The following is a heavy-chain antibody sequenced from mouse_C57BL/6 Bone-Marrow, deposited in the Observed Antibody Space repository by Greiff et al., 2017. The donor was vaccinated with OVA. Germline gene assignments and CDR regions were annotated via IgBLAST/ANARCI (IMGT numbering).Heavy chain of an antibody. J-gene: IGHJ4*01. CDR3: ASPYDYDGYYYAMDY. CDR1: GFTFTDYY. Sequence: EVKLMESGGGLVQPGGSLSLSCAASGFTFTDYYMSWVRQPPGKALEWLGCIRNKANGYTTEYSPSVKGRFTISRDNSQSFLYLQMNALRAKASATYYCASPYDYDGYYYAMDYWGQGTSVTVSS. CDR2: IRNKANGYTT. D-gene: IGHD2-4*01. V-gene: IGHV7-3*01.